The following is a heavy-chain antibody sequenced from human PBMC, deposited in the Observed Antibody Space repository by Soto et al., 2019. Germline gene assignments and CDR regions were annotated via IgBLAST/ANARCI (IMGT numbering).Heavy chain of an antibody. CDR1: GFTFTSSA. D-gene: IGHD6-13*01. J-gene: IGHJ6*02. CDR2: IVVGSGNT. V-gene: IGHV1-58*01. Sequence: SVKVSCKASGFTFTSSAVQWVRQARGQRLEWIGWIVVGSGNTNYAQKFQERVTITRDMSTSTAYMELSSLRSEDTAVYYCAAGGSSSWYYYYYGMDVWGQGTTVTVS. CDR3: AAGGSSSWYYYYYGMDV.